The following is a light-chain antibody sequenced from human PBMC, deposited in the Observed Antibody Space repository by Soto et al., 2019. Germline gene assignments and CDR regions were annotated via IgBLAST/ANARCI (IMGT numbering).Light chain of an antibody. CDR1: QSVRSTY. Sequence: EIVLTQSPGTLSLSPGERATLSCRASQSVRSTYLAWYQQKPGQAPRLLIYGASKRESGVPDRFSGGGSGTDFTLTISSLETEDFAVYYCQQYSGSVTFGGGTKVDIK. J-gene: IGKJ4*01. CDR3: QQYSGSVT. CDR2: GAS. V-gene: IGKV3-20*01.